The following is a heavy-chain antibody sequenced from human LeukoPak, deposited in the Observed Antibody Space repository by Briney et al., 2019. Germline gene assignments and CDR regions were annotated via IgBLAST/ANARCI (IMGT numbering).Heavy chain of an antibody. D-gene: IGHD6-6*01. J-gene: IGHJ4*02. CDR1: GCTFTSYD. CDR2: MNPNSGNT. CDR3: ARALTFRPSIAAI. V-gene: IGHV1-8*01. Sequence: SVKVSCKASGCTFTSYDINWLRQATGQGLDWMGWMNPNSGNTGYAQKFQGRVTMTRNTSISTAYMELSSLRSEDTAVYYCARALTFRPSIAAIWGQGTLVTVSS.